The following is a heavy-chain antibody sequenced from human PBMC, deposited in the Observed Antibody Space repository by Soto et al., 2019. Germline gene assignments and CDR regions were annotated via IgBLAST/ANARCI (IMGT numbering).Heavy chain of an antibody. Sequence: GGSLRLSCAASGFTFSSYAMHWVRQAPGKGLEYVSAISSNGGSTYYANSVKGRFTISRDNSKNTLYLQMGSLRAEDMAVYYCARGDYDKNYYYMDVWGKGTTVTVSS. CDR3: ARGDYDKNYYYMDV. V-gene: IGHV3-64*01. J-gene: IGHJ6*03. CDR2: ISSNGGST. D-gene: IGHD3-9*01. CDR1: GFTFSSYA.